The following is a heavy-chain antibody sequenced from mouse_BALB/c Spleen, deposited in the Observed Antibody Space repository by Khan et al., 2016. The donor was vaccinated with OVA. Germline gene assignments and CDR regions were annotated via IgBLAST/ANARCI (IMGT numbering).Heavy chain of an antibody. CDR1: GFTFSSYA. J-gene: IGHJ1*01. CDR3: ARVQFYGSSYDFWYFDG. CDR2: MTSGGSI. Sequence: EVELVESGGGLVKPGGSLKLSCAASGFTFSSYAMSWIRQTPEKRQEWVASMTSGGSIYYSDSMKGRFTIYRANARKILYRSMSSLRSEGTGMYYCARVQFYGSSYDFWYFDGWGAGTTVTVSS. D-gene: IGHD1-1*01. V-gene: IGHV5-6-5*01.